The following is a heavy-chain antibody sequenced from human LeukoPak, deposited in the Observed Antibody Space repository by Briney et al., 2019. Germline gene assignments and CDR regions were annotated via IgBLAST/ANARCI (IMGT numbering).Heavy chain of an antibody. Sequence: GGSLRLSCAASGFTFSAYNMNWVRQAPGKGLVWVSRIKYDASSTSYADSVKGRFTISRDNAKNTLYLQMNSLRAEDTAVYYCARGATYAYYQDYWGQGTLVTVSS. V-gene: IGHV3-74*01. D-gene: IGHD1-26*01. CDR3: ARGATYAYYQDY. CDR2: IKYDASST. CDR1: GFTFSAYN. J-gene: IGHJ4*02.